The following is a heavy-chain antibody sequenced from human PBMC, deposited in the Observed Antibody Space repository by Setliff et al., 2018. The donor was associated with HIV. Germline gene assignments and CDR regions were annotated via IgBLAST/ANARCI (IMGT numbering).Heavy chain of an antibody. Sequence: GGSLRLSCTASGFTFGDYLMSWVRQAPGKGLEWVGFIRSKAYGGTPEYAASLGGRFTISRDDSKSIAYLQMSSLQTEDTAVYYCTRAYDSSGYYYRAAFDIWGQGTMVTVSS. D-gene: IGHD3-22*01. CDR3: TRAYDSSGYYYRAAFDI. V-gene: IGHV3-49*04. J-gene: IGHJ3*02. CDR2: IRSKAYGGTP. CDR1: GFTFGDYL.